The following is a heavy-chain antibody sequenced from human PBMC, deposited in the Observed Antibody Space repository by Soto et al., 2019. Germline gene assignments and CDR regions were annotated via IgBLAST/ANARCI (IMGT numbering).Heavy chain of an antibody. J-gene: IGHJ4*02. CDR1: GFTFSSYG. V-gene: IGHV3-30*18. D-gene: IGHD3-10*01. CDR2: ISYDGSNK. Sequence: GSLRLSCAASGFTFSSYGMHWVRQAPGKGLEWVAVISYDGSNKYYADSVKGRFTISRDNSKNTLYLQMNSLRAEDTAVYYCAKSRAMVRGVHNFDYWGQGTLVTVSS. CDR3: AKSRAMVRGVHNFDY.